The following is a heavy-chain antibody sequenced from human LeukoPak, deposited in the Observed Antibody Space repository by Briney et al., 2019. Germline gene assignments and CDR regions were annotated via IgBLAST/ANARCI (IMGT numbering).Heavy chain of an antibody. D-gene: IGHD6-19*01. Sequence: GGSLRLSCAASEFTFSSYPMSWFRRAPGKGRKGFSAISGSGGSTYYADSVKGRFTISRDNSKNTLYLQMNSLRAEDTAVYYCAKERVAGPPDAFDIWGQGTMVTVSS. CDR1: EFTFSSYP. V-gene: IGHV3-23*01. J-gene: IGHJ3*02. CDR2: ISGSGGST. CDR3: AKERVAGPPDAFDI.